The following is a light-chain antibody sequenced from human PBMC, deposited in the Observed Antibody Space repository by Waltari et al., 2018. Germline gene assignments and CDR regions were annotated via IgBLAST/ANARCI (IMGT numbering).Light chain of an antibody. CDR2: KAS. CDR3: QQYNSYPYT. CDR1: QSISSW. J-gene: IGKJ2*01. Sequence: DIQLTPSPSPLSASVGDRVTLTCRASQSISSWLAWYQQKPGKAPKLLIYKASSLESGVPSRFSGSGSGTEFTLTISSLQPDDFATYYCQQYNSYPYTFGQGTKLEIK. V-gene: IGKV1-5*03.